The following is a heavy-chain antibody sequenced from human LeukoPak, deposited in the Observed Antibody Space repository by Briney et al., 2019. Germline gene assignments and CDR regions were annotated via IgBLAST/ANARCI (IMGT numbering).Heavy chain of an antibody. D-gene: IGHD2-2*01. J-gene: IGHJ3*02. Sequence: GGSLRLSCAASGFTFSNSWMHWVCQAPEKGLEWVADIKCDGSEKCYVDSVKGRLTISRDNAKNSLYLQVNSLRAEDMTVYYCVRGVGSSTSCYVRAFDIWGQGTMITVSS. V-gene: IGHV3-52*01. CDR1: GFTFSNSW. CDR2: IKCDGSEK. CDR3: VRGVGSSTSCYVRAFDI.